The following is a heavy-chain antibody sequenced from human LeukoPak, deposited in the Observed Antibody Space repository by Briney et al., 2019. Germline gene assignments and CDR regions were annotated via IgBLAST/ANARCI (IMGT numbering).Heavy chain of an antibody. CDR3: ARGRGGRVRGVRYYYMDV. CDR1: GGSISSYY. D-gene: IGHD3-10*01. V-gene: IGHV4-4*07. Sequence: SETLSLTCTVSGGSISSYYWSWIRQPAGKGLEWIGRIYTSGSTNYNPSLKSRVTMSVDTSKNQFSLKLSSVTAADTAVYYCARGRGGRVRGVRYYYMDVWGKGTTVTVSS. CDR2: IYTSGST. J-gene: IGHJ6*03.